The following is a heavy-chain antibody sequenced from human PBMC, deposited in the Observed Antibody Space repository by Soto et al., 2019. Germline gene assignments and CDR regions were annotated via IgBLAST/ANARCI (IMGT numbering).Heavy chain of an antibody. CDR1: GFTFSSYG. D-gene: IGHD3-3*02. CDR3: AKEWHYNWFDP. CDR2: ISYDGSNK. J-gene: IGHJ5*02. V-gene: IGHV3-30*18. Sequence: GGSLRLSCAASGFTFSSYGMHWVRQAPGKGLEWVAVISYDGSNKYYADSVKGRFTISRDNSKNTLYLQMNSLRAEDTAVYYCAKEWHYNWFDPWGQGTLVTVSS.